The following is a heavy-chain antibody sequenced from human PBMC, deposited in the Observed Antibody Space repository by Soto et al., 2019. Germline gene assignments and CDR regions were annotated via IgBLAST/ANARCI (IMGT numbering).Heavy chain of an antibody. CDR1: GFTFSSYA. V-gene: IGHV3-23*01. CDR2: ISGSGGST. Sequence: GGSLRLSCAASGFTFSSYAMSWVRQAPGKGLEWVSAISGSGGSTYYADSVKGRFTISRDNSKNTLYLQMNSLRAEDTAVYYCAKDSNQWLVYPAPHAFDIWGQGTMVIGSS. D-gene: IGHD6-19*01. CDR3: AKDSNQWLVYPAPHAFDI. J-gene: IGHJ3*02.